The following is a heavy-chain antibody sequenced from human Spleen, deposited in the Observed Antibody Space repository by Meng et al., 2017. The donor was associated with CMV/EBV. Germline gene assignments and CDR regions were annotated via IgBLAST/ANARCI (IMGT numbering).Heavy chain of an antibody. D-gene: IGHD1-7*01. Sequence: ASVKVSCKASGYTFTGYYIHWVRQATGQGLEWMGWMNPNGDSTGYAQKFQGRVTMTTNTSISTAYMELSSLRSEDTAMYYCARGGGDDWNYDYWGRGTLVTVSS. CDR3: ARGGGDDWNYDY. J-gene: IGHJ4*02. V-gene: IGHV1-8*02. CDR2: MNPNGDST. CDR1: GYTFTGYY.